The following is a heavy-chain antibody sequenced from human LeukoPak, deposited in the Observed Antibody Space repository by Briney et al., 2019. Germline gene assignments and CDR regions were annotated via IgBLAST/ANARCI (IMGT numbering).Heavy chain of an antibody. CDR1: GFTFSSYG. V-gene: IGHV3-33*06. J-gene: IGHJ4*02. CDR2: IWYDGSNK. CDR3: AKDGPGVSYYFDY. D-gene: IGHD6-13*01. Sequence: PGGSLRLSCAASGFTFSSYGMHWVRQAPGKGLEWVAVIWYDGSNKYYADSVKGRFTISRDNSKNTLYLQMNSLRAEDTAVYYCAKDGPGVSYYFDYWGQGTLVTVSS.